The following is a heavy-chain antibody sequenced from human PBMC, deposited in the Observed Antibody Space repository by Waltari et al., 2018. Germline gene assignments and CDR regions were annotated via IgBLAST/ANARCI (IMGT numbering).Heavy chain of an antibody. Sequence: EVRLEESGGGLVQPGGSLRLSCAASGFAFSSYWMHWVRQAPGKGLVWXXRIDDDGSGTTYADSVMGRFTISXDNAKNTVYLEMNSLRAEDTAVYYCSRSPAGYSRSDYWGQGTLVTVSS. D-gene: IGHD5-18*01. CDR3: SRSPAGYSRSDY. V-gene: IGHV3-74*01. CDR2: IDDDGSGT. CDR1: GFAFSSYW. J-gene: IGHJ4*02.